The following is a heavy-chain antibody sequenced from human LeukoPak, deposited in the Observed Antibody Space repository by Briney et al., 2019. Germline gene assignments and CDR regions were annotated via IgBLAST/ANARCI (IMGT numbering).Heavy chain of an antibody. CDR3: SKQVVPASNFCF. D-gene: IGHD2-2*01. CDR1: GYTFTGYY. J-gene: IGHJ4*01. Sequence: ASVKVSCKASGYTFTGYYMHWVRQAPGQGLEWMGWINPNSGGTNYAQKFQGRVTMTRDTSISTAYMELSRLRSDDTGVYFCSKQVVPASNFCFWGQGTLVTVLS. CDR2: INPNSGGT. V-gene: IGHV1-2*02.